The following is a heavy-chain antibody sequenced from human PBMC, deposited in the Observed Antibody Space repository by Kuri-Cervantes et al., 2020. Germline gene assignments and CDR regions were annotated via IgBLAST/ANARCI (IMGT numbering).Heavy chain of an antibody. J-gene: IGHJ6*02. CDR1: GYTFTSYG. CDR2: IIPIFGTA. CDR3: AREEEMVTWYGMDV. D-gene: IGHD2-21*02. V-gene: IGHV1-69*13. Sequence: SVKVSCKASGYTFTSYGISWVRQAPGQGLEWMGGIIPIFGTANYAQKFQGRVTITADESTSTAYMELSSLRSEDTAVYYCAREEEMVTWYGMDVWGQGTTVTVSS.